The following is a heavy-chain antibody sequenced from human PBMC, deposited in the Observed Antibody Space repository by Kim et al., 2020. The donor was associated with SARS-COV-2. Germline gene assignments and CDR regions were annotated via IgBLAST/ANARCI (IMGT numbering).Heavy chain of an antibody. CDR3: AKDWLYVPGRGYFDS. J-gene: IGHJ4*02. Sequence: TDSGRGRFTISRDNSKNPLFLQMDSLRVDDTAVYYCAKDWLYVPGRGYFDSWGQGVVVTVSS. D-gene: IGHD3-10*01. V-gene: IGHV3-23*01.